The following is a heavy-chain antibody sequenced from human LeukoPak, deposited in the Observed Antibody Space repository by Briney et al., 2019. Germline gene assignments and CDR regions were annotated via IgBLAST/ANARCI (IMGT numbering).Heavy chain of an antibody. CDR2: IYSTGST. CDR3: ARGGTGYIDY. D-gene: IGHD6-25*01. V-gene: IGHV4-59*08. CDR1: GGSISTYY. Sequence: PSETLSLTCTVSGGSISTYYWNWIRQAPGKGLEWIGYIYSTGSTNYNPSLKSRVTISVDTSKNQFSLRLSSVTAADTAVYYCARGGTGYIDYWGQGTLVTVSS. J-gene: IGHJ4*02.